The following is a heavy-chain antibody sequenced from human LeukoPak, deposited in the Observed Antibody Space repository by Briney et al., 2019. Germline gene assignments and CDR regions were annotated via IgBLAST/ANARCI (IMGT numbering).Heavy chain of an antibody. CDR1: GFTFSSYA. CDR2: IWYDGSNK. D-gene: IGHD3-3*01. CDR3: ARDPAKFWSGHDY. J-gene: IGHJ4*02. Sequence: GGSLRLSCAASGFTFSSYAMSWVRQAPGKGLEWVAVIWYDGSNKYYADSVKGRFTISRDNSKNTLYVQMNSLRAEDTAVYYCARDPAKFWSGHDYWGQGTLVTVSS. V-gene: IGHV3-33*08.